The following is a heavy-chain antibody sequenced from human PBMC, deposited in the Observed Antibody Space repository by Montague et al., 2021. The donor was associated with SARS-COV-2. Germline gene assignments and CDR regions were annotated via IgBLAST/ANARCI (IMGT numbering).Heavy chain of an antibody. V-gene: IGHV4-34*01. CDR2: INHSGST. D-gene: IGHD6-19*01. CDR1: GGSFGGYY. J-gene: IGHJ4*02. CDR3: ARSLNQQWLRFPPGAFFGY. Sequence: SETLSLTCAVYGGSFGGYYWSWIRQPPGEGLEWIGEINHSGSTNYNPSLKSRVTISVDTSKNQFSLKLSSVTAADTAVYYCARSLNQQWLRFPPGAFFGYWGQGTLVTVSS.